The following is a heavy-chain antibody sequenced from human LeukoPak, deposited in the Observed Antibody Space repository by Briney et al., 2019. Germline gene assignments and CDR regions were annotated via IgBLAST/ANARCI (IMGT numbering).Heavy chain of an antibody. D-gene: IGHD6-13*01. V-gene: IGHV3-11*03. J-gene: IGHJ4*02. Sequence: GGSLRLSCAASGFTFSDYYMSWIRQAPGKGLEWVSYIGGSSSYTNYADSVKGRFTISRDNAKNSLYLQMNSLRAEDTAVYYCARRYSSSWYDYWGQGTLVTVSS. CDR3: ARRYSSSWYDY. CDR1: GFTFSDYY. CDR2: IGGSSSYT.